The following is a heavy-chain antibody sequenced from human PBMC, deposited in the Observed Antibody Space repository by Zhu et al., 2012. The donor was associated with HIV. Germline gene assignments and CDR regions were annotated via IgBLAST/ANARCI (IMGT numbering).Heavy chain of an antibody. V-gene: IGHV4-30-2*01. Sequence: QVQLQESGSGLVKPSQTLSLTCAVSGGSISSGGYSWSWIRQPPGKGLEWIGYIYHSGSTYYNPSLKSRVTISVDRSKNQFSLKLSSVTAADTAVYYCARGVASLGWFDPWGQGTLVTVSS. D-gene: IGHD5-12*01. CDR1: GGSISSGGYS. CDR2: IYHSGST. CDR3: ARGVASLGWFDP. J-gene: IGHJ5*02.